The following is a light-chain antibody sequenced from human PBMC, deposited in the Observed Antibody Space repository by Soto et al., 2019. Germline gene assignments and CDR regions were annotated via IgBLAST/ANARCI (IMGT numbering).Light chain of an antibody. V-gene: IGLV6-57*03. Sequence: NFMLTQPHSVSESPGKTVTISCTRSSGSIASNYVQWYQQRPGSAPTTVIYEDNQRPSGVPDRVSGSIDSSSNSASLTISGLKTEDEAGYYCQSYDSSNHWVFGGGTKLTVL. CDR1: SGSIASNY. CDR3: QSYDSSNHWV. J-gene: IGLJ3*02. CDR2: EDN.